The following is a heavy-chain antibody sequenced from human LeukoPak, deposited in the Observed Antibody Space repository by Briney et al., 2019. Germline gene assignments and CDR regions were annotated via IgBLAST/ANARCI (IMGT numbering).Heavy chain of an antibody. CDR1: GFTFYRYG. CDR3: ARGDTDTRCCNNWFDP. Sequence: SLGSLRLSWAASGFTFYRYGMYWVRQAPGKGLEWVSSISGTSTYIYYSDSVKGRFTISRDNAKNSVYLEMNSLRAEDTAVYYCARGDTDTRCCNNWFDPWGQGTLVTVSS. V-gene: IGHV3-21*01. J-gene: IGHJ5*02. D-gene: IGHD2-2*01. CDR2: ISGTSTYI.